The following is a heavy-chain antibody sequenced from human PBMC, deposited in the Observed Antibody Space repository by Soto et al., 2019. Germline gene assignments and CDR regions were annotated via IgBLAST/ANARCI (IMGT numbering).Heavy chain of an antibody. CDR2: IHHSGST. D-gene: IGHD6-6*01. Sequence: LSLTCSVYGASFSGYYWSWIRQSPGKGLEWIGEIHHSGSTHYNPSLKSRLTFSIDESQSQFYMMLTSVTAADTALYFCARGHSTSGYDSWGQGSLVTVSS. CDR3: ARGHSTSGYDS. V-gene: IGHV4-34*01. CDR1: GASFSGYY. J-gene: IGHJ4*02.